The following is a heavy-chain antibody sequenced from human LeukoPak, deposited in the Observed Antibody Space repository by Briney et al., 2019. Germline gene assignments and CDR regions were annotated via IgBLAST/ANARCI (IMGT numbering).Heavy chain of an antibody. CDR2: IYYSGST. Sequence: SETLSLTCTVSGGSISSSSYYWGWIRQPPGKGLEWIGSIYYSGSTYYNPSLKSRVTISVDKSKSQFSLKLSSVTAADTAVYYCARDAGDSVHFDYWGQGTLVTVSS. J-gene: IGHJ4*02. CDR1: GGSISSSSYY. V-gene: IGHV4-39*07. CDR3: ARDAGDSVHFDY. D-gene: IGHD2-21*02.